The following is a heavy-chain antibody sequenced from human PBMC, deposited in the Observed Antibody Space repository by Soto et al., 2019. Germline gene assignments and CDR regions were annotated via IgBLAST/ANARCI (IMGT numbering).Heavy chain of an antibody. CDR3: ARVKASGWINWFAP. Sequence: ASVKVSCKASGYTFTSYGISWVRQAPGQGLEWMGWISAYNGNTNYAQKLQGRVTMTTDTSTSTAYMELRSLRSDDTAVYYCARVKASGWINWFAPWGQGTLVTVSS. CDR2: ISAYNGNT. V-gene: IGHV1-18*01. D-gene: IGHD6-19*01. CDR1: GYTFTSYG. J-gene: IGHJ5*02.